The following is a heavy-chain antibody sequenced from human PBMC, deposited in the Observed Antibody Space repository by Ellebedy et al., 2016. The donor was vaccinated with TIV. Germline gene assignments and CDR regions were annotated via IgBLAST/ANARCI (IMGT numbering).Heavy chain of an antibody. CDR1: GFTFSNYG. CDR2: ISYDGIDK. V-gene: IGHV3-30*03. CDR3: ARGGLYGTSVEGFDY. D-gene: IGHD4-17*01. J-gene: IGHJ4*02. Sequence: GESLKISCAASGFTFSNYGMHWVRQAPGKGLEWVAAISYDGIDKYYADSVKGRFTISRDNSKNRLYLQMNSLRPEDTAVYYCARGGLYGTSVEGFDYWGQGTLVTVSS.